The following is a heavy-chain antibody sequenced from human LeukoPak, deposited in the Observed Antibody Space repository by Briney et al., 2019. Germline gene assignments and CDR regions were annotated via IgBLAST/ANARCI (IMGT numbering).Heavy chain of an antibody. CDR1: GFTFSSYA. CDR2: IYSGGST. V-gene: IGHV3-66*01. D-gene: IGHD3-22*01. J-gene: IGHJ4*02. CDR3: ASGTTMIVVGNFDY. Sequence: PGGSLRLSCAASGFTFSSYAMSWVRQAPGKGLEWVSVIYSGGSTYYADSVKGRFTISRDNSKNTLYLQMNSLRAEDTAMYYCASGTTMIVVGNFDYWGQGTLVTVSS.